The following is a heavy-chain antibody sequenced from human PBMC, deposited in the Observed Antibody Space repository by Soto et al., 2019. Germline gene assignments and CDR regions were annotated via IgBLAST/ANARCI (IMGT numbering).Heavy chain of an antibody. CDR3: ARDVSGSSSWYPPGEYFQH. CDR1: GYTFTSYG. CDR2: ISAYNGNT. Sequence: ASVKVSCNASGYTFTSYGISWVRQTPGQGLEWMGWISAYNGNTNYAQKLQGRVTMTTDTSTSTAYMELRSLRSDDTAVYYCARDVSGSSSWYPPGEYFQHWGQGTLVTVSS. J-gene: IGHJ1*01. V-gene: IGHV1-18*01. D-gene: IGHD6-13*01.